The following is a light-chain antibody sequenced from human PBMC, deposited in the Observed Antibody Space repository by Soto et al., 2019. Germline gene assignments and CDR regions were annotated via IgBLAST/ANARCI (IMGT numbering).Light chain of an antibody. CDR3: AAWDDSLNGPV. J-gene: IGLJ2*01. CDR1: SSNIGSNT. CDR2: SNN. Sequence: QSVLTQPPSASGTPGQRVTISSSGSSSNIGSNTVNWYQQLPGTAPQLLIYSNNQRPSGVPDRFSGSKSGTSASLAISGLQSEDEADYYCAAWDDSLNGPVFGGGTKLTVL. V-gene: IGLV1-44*01.